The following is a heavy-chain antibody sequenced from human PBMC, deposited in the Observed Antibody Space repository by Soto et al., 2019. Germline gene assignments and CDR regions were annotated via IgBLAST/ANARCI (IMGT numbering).Heavy chain of an antibody. CDR3: ARGLPTIRYFDWPPTDY. D-gene: IGHD3-9*01. Sequence: SVKVSCKASGGTFSSYAISWVRQAPGQGLEWMGGIVPIFGTANYAQKFQGRVTITADESTSTAYMELSSLRSEDTAVYYCARGLPTIRYFDWPPTDYWGQGTLVTVSS. CDR1: GGTFSSYA. V-gene: IGHV1-69*13. J-gene: IGHJ4*02. CDR2: IVPIFGTA.